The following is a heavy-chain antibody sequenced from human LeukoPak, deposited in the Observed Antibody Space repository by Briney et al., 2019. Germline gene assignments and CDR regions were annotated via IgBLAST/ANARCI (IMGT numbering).Heavy chain of an antibody. CDR2: IYYSGNT. J-gene: IGHJ6*02. V-gene: IGHV4-39*01. CDR3: ARHVATNYYYNYYGLDV. Sequence: SETLSLTCAVSGGSISSNSYYWGWVRQSPGKGLEWIGAIYYSGNTYYSPSHKSRVTISADTSKNQFSLNLSAVTAADAATYYCARHVATNYYYNYYGLDVWGQGTTVTVSS. CDR1: GGSISSNSYY.